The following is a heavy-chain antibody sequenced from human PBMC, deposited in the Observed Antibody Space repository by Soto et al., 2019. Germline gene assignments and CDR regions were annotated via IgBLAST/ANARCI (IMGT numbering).Heavy chain of an antibody. CDR3: ARDSPPVDY. CDR1: GGTFSSYA. V-gene: IGHV1-18*01. CDR2: ISAYNGTT. J-gene: IGHJ4*02. Sequence: GASVKVSCKASGGTFSSYAISWVRQAPGQGLEWMGWISAYNGTTKYAQKLQGRVTMTTDTSTSTAYMELRSLRSDDTAVYYCARDSPPVDYWGQGTLVTVSS.